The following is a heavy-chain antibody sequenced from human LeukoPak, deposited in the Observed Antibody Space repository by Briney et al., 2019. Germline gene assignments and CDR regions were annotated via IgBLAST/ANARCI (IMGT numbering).Heavy chain of an antibody. D-gene: IGHD4/OR15-4a*01. CDR1: GFTFSSYA. CDR2: ISGNGGST. CDR3: ALGVLTAAGANFDY. V-gene: IGHV3-23*01. Sequence: GGSLRLSCAASGFTFSSYAMSWVRQAPGKGLEWVSAISGNGGSTYYADSGKGRFTISRANSKNTLYLQMNRLRDEATAVYYCALGVLTAAGANFDYWGQGTLVTVSS. J-gene: IGHJ4*02.